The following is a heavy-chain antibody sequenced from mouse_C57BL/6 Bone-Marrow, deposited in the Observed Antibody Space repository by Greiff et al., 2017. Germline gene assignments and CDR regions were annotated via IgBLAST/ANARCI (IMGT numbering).Heavy chain of an antibody. CDR3: TTEIYYDYDAGFAY. V-gene: IGHV6-6*01. D-gene: IGHD2-4*01. CDR2: IRNKANNHAT. J-gene: IGHJ3*01. Sequence: DVKLQESGGGLVQPGGSMKLSCAASGFTFSDAWMDWVRQSPEKGLEWVAEIRNKANNHATYYAESVKGRFTISRDDSKGSVYLQMNSLRAEDTGNYYCTTEIYYDYDAGFAYWGQGTLVTVSA. CDR1: GFTFSDAW.